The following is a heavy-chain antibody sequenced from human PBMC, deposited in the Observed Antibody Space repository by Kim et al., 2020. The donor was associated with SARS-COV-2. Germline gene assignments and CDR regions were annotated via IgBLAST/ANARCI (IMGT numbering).Heavy chain of an antibody. CDR2: ISSSSSTI. D-gene: IGHD3-10*01. V-gene: IGHV3-48*02. Sequence: GGSLRLSCAASGFTFSSYSMNWVRQAPGKGLEWVSYISSSSSTIYYADSVKGRFTISRDNAKNSLYLQMNSLRDEDTAVYYCARDSGGVRGVIITPYYYYYYGMDVWGQGTTVTVSS. CDR1: GFTFSSYS. J-gene: IGHJ6*02. CDR3: ARDSGGVRGVIITPYYYYYYGMDV.